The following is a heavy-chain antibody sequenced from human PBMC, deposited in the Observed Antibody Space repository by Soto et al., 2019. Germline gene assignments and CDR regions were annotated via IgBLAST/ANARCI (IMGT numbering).Heavy chain of an antibody. D-gene: IGHD1-1*01. CDR1: GGSISSYY. J-gene: IGHJ4*02. CDR3: ATGYSWNEPFDY. CDR2: ISYSGTT. V-gene: IGHV4-59*08. Sequence: QVQLQESGPGLVKPSETLSLTCTVSGGSISSYYWSWIRQPPGEGLEWIGYISYSGTTNYNPSLKSRATLSAAPSRNQFSLKLSSVTAADTAVYYCATGYSWNEPFDYWGQGTLVTVSS.